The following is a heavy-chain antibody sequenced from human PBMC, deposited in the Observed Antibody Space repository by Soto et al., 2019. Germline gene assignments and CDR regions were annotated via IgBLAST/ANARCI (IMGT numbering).Heavy chain of an antibody. Sequence: GGSLRLSCAASGFTFSSYAMSWVRQAPGKGLEWVSAISGSGGSTYYADSVKGRFTISRDNSKNTLYLQMNSLRAEDTAVYYCAKPSQRGFLEYYFDYWGQGTLVTVSS. CDR3: AKPSQRGFLEYYFDY. V-gene: IGHV3-23*01. J-gene: IGHJ4*02. CDR2: ISGSGGST. CDR1: GFTFSSYA. D-gene: IGHD3-3*01.